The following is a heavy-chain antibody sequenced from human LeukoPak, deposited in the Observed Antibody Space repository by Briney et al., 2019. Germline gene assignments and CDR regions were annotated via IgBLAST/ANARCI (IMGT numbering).Heavy chain of an antibody. Sequence: SETLSLTCTVSGGSISSSSYYWGWIRQPPGKGLEWIGSIYYSGSTYYNPSLKSRVTISVDTSKNQFSLKLSSVTAADTAVYYCVRGEQWLRNSFDYWGQGTLVTVSS. J-gene: IGHJ4*02. CDR1: GGSISSSSYY. V-gene: IGHV4-39*07. CDR3: VRGEQWLRNSFDY. D-gene: IGHD6-19*01. CDR2: IYYSGST.